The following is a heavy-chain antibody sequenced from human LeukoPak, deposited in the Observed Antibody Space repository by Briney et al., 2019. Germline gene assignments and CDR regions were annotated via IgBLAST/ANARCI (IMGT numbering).Heavy chain of an antibody. J-gene: IGHJ6*03. CDR1: GYSFTTYW. CDR2: IYPGDSDT. V-gene: IGHV5-51*01. D-gene: IGHD3-10*01. CDR3: ARRGYYYGSGSHMGGYYYMDV. Sequence: GESLKISCQGSGYSFTTYWIGWVRQMPGKGLEWMGIIYPGDSDTRYSPSFQGQVTISADKSISTAYLQWSSLKASDTAMYYCARRGYYYGSGSHMGGYYYMDVWGKGTTVTVSS.